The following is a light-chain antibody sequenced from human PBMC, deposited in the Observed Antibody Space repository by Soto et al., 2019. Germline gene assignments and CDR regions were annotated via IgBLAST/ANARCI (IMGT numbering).Light chain of an antibody. CDR2: EVS. J-gene: IGLJ2*01. CDR3: SSYAGSYGV. CDR1: SSDVGGYNY. V-gene: IGLV2-8*01. Sequence: QSALTQPPSASGSPGQSVTISCTGTSSDVGGYNYVSWYQQHPGKAPKLMIYEVSKRPSGVPDRFSGSKSGNTASLTVSGLQAEDEADYYCSSYAGSYGVFGGGTQLTVL.